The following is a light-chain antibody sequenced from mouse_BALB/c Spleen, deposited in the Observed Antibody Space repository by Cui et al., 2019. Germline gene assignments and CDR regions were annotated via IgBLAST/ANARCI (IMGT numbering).Light chain of an antibody. V-gene: IGKV4-81*01. J-gene: IGKJ1*01. Sequence: ENVLTQTPVIMAASPGEKVTMTCSASSSVSSSNLHWYQQKSGTSTKCWIYRTSNLASEVPATFSGSGSGTSYSLTISSVEAEDAATYYGQQWSGYRTIGGGTKLEIK. CDR2: RTS. CDR3: QQWSGYRT. CDR1: SSVSSSN.